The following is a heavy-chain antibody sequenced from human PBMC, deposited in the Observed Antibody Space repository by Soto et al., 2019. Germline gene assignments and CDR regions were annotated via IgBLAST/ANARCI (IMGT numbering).Heavy chain of an antibody. J-gene: IGHJ4*02. CDR3: ARPPFPGCINAICYPLDF. CDR1: GYTFTHYY. Sequence: ASVRVSCRASGYTFTHYYIHWVRQAPGQGLEWMGMINPSGGSISYAQKFQGRLTMTTDTSTNTVYMELSSLRSEDTAVYYCARPPFPGCINAICYPLDFWGQGALVTVSS. D-gene: IGHD2-8*01. V-gene: IGHV1-46*01. CDR2: INPSGGSI.